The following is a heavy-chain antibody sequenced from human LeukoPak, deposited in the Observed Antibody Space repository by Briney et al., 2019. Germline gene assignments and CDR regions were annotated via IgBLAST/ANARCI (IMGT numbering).Heavy chain of an antibody. CDR3: AKPRFTSSCFDP. CDR2: LNSDGSVT. Sequence: GGSLRLSCAVSGFTFSSSWMHWVRQAPGKGLVWVSRLNSDGSVTNYADSVKGRFTISRDNAKNTLYLQMNSLRADATAVYYCAKPRFTSSCFDPWGQGTLVTVSS. CDR1: GFTFSSSW. V-gene: IGHV3-74*01. J-gene: IGHJ5*02.